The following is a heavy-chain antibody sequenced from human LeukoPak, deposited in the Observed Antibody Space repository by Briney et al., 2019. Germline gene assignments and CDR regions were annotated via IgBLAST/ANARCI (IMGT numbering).Heavy chain of an antibody. Sequence: GGSLRLSCAASEFTFSSYCMNWVRQAPGKGLEWVSYISSVSSTIYYADSVKGRFTISRDNAKNSLYLQMNSLRDEDTAVYYCARGRWSGASSPIDYWGRGTLVTVSS. D-gene: IGHD1-26*01. CDR1: EFTFSSYC. J-gene: IGHJ4*02. V-gene: IGHV3-48*02. CDR3: ARGRWSGASSPIDY. CDR2: ISSVSSTI.